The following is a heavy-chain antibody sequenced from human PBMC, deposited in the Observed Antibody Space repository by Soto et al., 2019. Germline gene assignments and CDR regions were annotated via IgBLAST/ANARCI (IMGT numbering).Heavy chain of an antibody. CDR3: ARGRGSGNAFDI. J-gene: IGHJ3*02. V-gene: IGHV1-69*13. CDR2: IIPIFGTA. Sequence: SVKVSCKASGGTFCSYAISWVRQAPGQGLEWMGGIIPIFGTANYAQKFQGRVTITADESTSTAYMELSSLRSEDTAVYYCARGRGSGNAFDIWGQGTMVTVSS. CDR1: GGTFCSYA. D-gene: IGHD3-10*01.